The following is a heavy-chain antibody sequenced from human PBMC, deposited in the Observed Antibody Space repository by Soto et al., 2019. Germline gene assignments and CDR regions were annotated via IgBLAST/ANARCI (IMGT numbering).Heavy chain of an antibody. Sequence: EVQLVESGGGLVQPGGSLRLSCAASGFTFSSYWMHWVRQAPGKGLVWVSSISTDASSTSYADPVKGRLTISRDNAKTTLYLQMNSVRAEDTAVYYCARLPNKSPQNWGQGTLVIVSP. J-gene: IGHJ1*01. CDR1: GFTFSSYW. V-gene: IGHV3-74*01. CDR2: ISTDASST. CDR3: ARLPNKSPQN.